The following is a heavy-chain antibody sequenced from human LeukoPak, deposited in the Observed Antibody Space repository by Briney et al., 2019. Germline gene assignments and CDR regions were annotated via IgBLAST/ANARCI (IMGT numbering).Heavy chain of an antibody. D-gene: IGHD5-18*01. V-gene: IGHV3-48*01. CDR1: GFPFSRYG. CDR3: ARDTAPSY. J-gene: IGHJ4*02. CDR2: ISSGSNTM. Sequence: SGRSLRLSCAASGFPFSRYGMNWVRQAPGKGLEWVSYISSGSNTMYYADSVKGRFTISRDNAKNTLFLQMNSLRAEDTAVYYCARDTAPSYWGQGTPVTVSS.